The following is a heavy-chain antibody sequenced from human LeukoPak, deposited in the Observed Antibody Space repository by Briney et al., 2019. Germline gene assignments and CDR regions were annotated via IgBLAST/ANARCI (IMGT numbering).Heavy chain of an antibody. CDR3: ARVDRDAFDI. V-gene: IGHV4-30-2*01. J-gene: IGHJ3*02. CDR1: GGSISSGGYY. CDR2: IYHSGST. D-gene: IGHD2-2*03. Sequence: SQTLSLTCTVSGGSISSGGYYWSWIRQPPGKGLEWIGYIYHSGSTYYNPSLKSRVTISVDRSKNQFSLKLSSVTAADTAVYYCARVDRDAFDIWGRGTMVTVSS.